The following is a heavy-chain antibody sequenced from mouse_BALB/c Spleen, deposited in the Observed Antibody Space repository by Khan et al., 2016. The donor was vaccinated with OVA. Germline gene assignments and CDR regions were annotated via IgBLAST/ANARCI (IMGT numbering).Heavy chain of an antibody. Sequence: EVKLQESGTVLARPGASVKMSCKASGYSFTSYWMHWVKQRPGQGLEWIGAIYPGNSDTRYNQKFKGKAKLTAVTSASTAYMELSSLTNEASAVYYGTRSYDSYYFDYWGQGTTLTVSS. CDR2: IYPGNSDT. D-gene: IGHD2-4*01. CDR1: GYSFTSYW. V-gene: IGHV1-5*01. CDR3: TRSYDSYYFDY. J-gene: IGHJ2*01.